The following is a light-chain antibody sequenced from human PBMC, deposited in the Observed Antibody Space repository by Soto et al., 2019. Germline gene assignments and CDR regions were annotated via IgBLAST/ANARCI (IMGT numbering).Light chain of an antibody. CDR2: EVS. Sequence: QYALTQPASVSGSPGQSITISCTGTSSDIGGYNYVSWYQQHPGKVPKLMIYEVSNRPSGVSNRFSGSKSGNTASLTIFGLQAEDEAVYYCSSYTSSSTVVFGGGTKLTVL. J-gene: IGLJ2*01. CDR1: SSDIGGYNY. V-gene: IGLV2-14*01. CDR3: SSYTSSSTVV.